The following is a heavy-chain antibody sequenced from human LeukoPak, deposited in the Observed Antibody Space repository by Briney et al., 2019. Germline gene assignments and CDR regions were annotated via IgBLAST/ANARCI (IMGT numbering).Heavy chain of an antibody. V-gene: IGHV5-51*01. Sequence: GESLKISCKGSGYIFTNYWIGWARQMPGKGLEWMGIIYLGDSDIIYSPCFQGQVIISADKSITTAYLHFISLKASDTAMYYCARHLADSSGWYFGDYWGQGTLVTVSS. D-gene: IGHD6-19*01. J-gene: IGHJ4*02. CDR2: IYLGDSDI. CDR1: GYIFTNYW. CDR3: ARHLADSSGWYFGDY.